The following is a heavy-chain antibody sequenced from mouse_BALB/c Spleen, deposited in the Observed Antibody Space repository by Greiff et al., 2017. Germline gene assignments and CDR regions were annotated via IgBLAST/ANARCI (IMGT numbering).Heavy chain of an antibody. V-gene: IGHV5-6*03. CDR2: ISDGGSYT. J-gene: IGHJ3*01. Sequence: EVKLVESGGGLVKPGGSLKLSCAASGFTFSSYAMSWVRQTPEKRLEWVATISDGGSYTYYPDSVKGRFTISRDNAKNNLYLQMSSLKSEDTAMYYCARDRDGNYLAWFAYWGQGTLVTVSA. D-gene: IGHD2-1*01. CDR3: ARDRDGNYLAWFAY. CDR1: GFTFSSYA.